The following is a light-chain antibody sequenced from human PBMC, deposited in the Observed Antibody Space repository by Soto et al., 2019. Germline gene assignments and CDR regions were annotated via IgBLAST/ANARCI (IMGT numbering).Light chain of an antibody. CDR1: QDIKNY. CDR3: QQCDDFIT. J-gene: IGKJ4*01. CDR2: EAS. Sequence: DIQMTQSPSSLSASVGDRVTITYQASQDIKNYLNWYQQKPGKAPKLLIYEASILETGVPSRFSGSGSVRSFTFSISSLQPEDIATYYCQQCDDFITFGGGTRIEIK. V-gene: IGKV1-33*01.